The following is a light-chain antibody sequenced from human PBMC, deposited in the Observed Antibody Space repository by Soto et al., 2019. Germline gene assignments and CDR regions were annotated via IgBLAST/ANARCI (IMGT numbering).Light chain of an antibody. Sequence: DIVMTQSPLSLPVTPGEPASISCRSSQSLLHSNGYNYLDWYLQKPGQSPQLLIYLGSNRASGVPDRFSGSGSGTDFTLKISRVEAEDVGVYYCMQYNNWPSWTFGQGTKVDIK. CDR2: LGS. CDR1: QSLLHSNGYNY. V-gene: IGKV2-28*01. CDR3: MQYNNWPSWT. J-gene: IGKJ1*01.